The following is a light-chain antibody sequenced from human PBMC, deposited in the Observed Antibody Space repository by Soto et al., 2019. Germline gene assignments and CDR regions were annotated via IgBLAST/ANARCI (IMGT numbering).Light chain of an antibody. CDR3: SSHAGSSVV. Sequence: QSALTQPASVSGSPGQSITISCTGTSSDVGGYNYVSWYQQHPGKAPKLMIYEVSNRPSGVPDRFSGSKSGNTASLTISGLQAEDEADYYCSSHAGSSVVFGTGTKVTV. CDR1: SSDVGGYNY. V-gene: IGLV2-14*01. CDR2: EVS. J-gene: IGLJ1*01.